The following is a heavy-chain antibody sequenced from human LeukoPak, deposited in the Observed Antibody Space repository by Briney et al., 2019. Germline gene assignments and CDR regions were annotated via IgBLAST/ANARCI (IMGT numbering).Heavy chain of an antibody. J-gene: IGHJ4*02. CDR1: GFTFSSYA. CDR2: IKSKGDGETT. D-gene: IGHD3-10*01. V-gene: IGHV3-15*01. CDR3: TTDLGLTMIRGVIVS. Sequence: GGSLRLSCAASGFTFSSYAMSWVRQAPGKGLEWVGCIKSKGDGETTDYAAPVKGRFTMSRDDSKATLYLQMNSLKAEDTAVYYCTTDLGLTMIRGVIVSWGQGALVTVSS.